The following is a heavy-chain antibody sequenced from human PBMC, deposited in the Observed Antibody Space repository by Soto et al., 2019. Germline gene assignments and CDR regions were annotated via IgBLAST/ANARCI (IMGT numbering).Heavy chain of an antibody. CDR3: GKDICSSPSCYFAY. J-gene: IGHJ4*02. Sequence: GGSLRLSCAASGFTFSSYAMSWVRQAPGKGLEWVSAISGSGGSTYYADSVKGRFTISRDNSKNTLYLQMNGLRAEDTAVYYCGKDICSSPSCYFAYWGQGPLVTVSS. D-gene: IGHD2-2*01. CDR1: GFTFSSYA. CDR2: ISGSGGST. V-gene: IGHV3-23*01.